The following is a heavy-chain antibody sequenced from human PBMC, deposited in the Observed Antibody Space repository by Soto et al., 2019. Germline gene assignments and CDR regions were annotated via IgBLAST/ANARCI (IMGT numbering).Heavy chain of an antibody. CDR3: TSVDCSGGSCYLAEYFQX. D-gene: IGHD2-15*01. CDR2: IRSKAYGGTT. J-gene: IGHJ1*01. Sequence: PGGSLRLSCTASGFTFGDYAMSWFRQAPGKGLEWVFFIRSKAYGGTTEYAASVKGRLNISRYDSKSIAYLQMNSLKTEDTAVYYCTSVDCSGGSCYLAEYFQXWGQGTLVTVSX. CDR1: GFTFGDYA. V-gene: IGHV3-49*03.